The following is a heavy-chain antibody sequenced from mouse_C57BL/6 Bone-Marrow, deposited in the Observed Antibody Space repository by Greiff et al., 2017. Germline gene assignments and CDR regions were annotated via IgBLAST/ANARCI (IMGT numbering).Heavy chain of an antibody. D-gene: IGHD1-1*01. CDR1: GYTFTDYY. CDR3: ARDYGVGYFDY. CDR2: INPYNGGT. V-gene: IGHV1-19*01. Sequence: VQLQQSGPVLVKPGASVKMSCKASGYTFTDYYMNWVKQSHGKSLEWIGVINPYNGGTSYNQKFKGKATLTVDKSSSTAYMELNSLTSEDSAVYYCARDYGVGYFDYWGQGTTLTVSS. J-gene: IGHJ2*01.